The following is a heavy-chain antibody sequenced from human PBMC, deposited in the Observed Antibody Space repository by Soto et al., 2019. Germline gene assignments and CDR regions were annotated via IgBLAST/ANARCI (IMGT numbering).Heavy chain of an antibody. CDR1: GGSISSYY. J-gene: IGHJ4*02. CDR2: IYYTGIT. Sequence: PSKTLSLTCAVSGGSISSYYWSWIRQPPGKGLEWIGYIYYTGITNYNPSLKSRVFISVDTSKNQFSLKLSSVTAADTAVYYCASSPGYYFDYWGQGTLVTVSS. V-gene: IGHV4-59*01. D-gene: IGHD3-10*01. CDR3: ASSPGYYFDY.